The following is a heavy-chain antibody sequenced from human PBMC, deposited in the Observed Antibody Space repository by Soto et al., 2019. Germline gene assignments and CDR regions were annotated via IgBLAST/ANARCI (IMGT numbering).Heavy chain of an antibody. CDR3: AKMPAANKTFDY. CDR2: MSGSGGST. D-gene: IGHD2-2*01. CDR1: GFTFSNYA. Sequence: EVQLLESGGGLVQPGGSLRLSCAASGFTFSNYAMTWVRQAPGKGLEWVSTMSGSGGSTFYADSVKGRFTISRDNSKNTLYLQMNGLRAEDTAVYYCAKMPAANKTFDYWGQGTLVTVSS. J-gene: IGHJ4*02. V-gene: IGHV3-23*01.